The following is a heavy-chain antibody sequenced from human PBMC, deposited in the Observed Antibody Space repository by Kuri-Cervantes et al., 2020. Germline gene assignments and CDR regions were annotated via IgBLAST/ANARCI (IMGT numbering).Heavy chain of an antibody. D-gene: IGHD2-15*01. CDR3: ARDLPRGGGGPWFDP. J-gene: IGHJ5*02. Sequence: GESLKISCAASGFTFSSYAMHWVRQAPGKGLEWVSYISSSGSTIYYADSVKGRFTISRDNAKNSLYLQMNSLRAEDTAVYYCARDLPRGGGGPWFDPWGQGTLVTVSS. CDR1: GFTFSSYA. V-gene: IGHV3-48*04. CDR2: ISSSGSTI.